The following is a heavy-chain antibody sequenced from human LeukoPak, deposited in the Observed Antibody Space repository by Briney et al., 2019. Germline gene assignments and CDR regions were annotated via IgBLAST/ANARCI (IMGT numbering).Heavy chain of an antibody. Sequence: SETLSLTCAVYGGSFSSYYWGWIRQPPGKGLEWIGSIYYSGSTYYNPSLKSRVTISVDTSKNQFSLKLSSVTAADTAVYYCARRMITFGGVIVRSYFDYWGQGTLVTVSS. J-gene: IGHJ4*02. D-gene: IGHD3-16*02. CDR2: IYYSGST. CDR1: GGSFSSYY. V-gene: IGHV4-39*01. CDR3: ARRMITFGGVIVRSYFDY.